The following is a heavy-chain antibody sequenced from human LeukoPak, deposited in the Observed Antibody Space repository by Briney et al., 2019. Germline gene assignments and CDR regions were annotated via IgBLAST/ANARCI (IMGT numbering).Heavy chain of an antibody. CDR1: GFTFSSYG. CDR3: SRGKYYYDTSGHLAGDY. D-gene: IGHD3-22*01. Sequence: PGGSLRLSCAASGFTFSSYGMHWVRQAPGKGLEWVAVISYDGSNKYYADSVKGRFTISRDNSKNTLYLQMNSLRAEDTAVYYCSRGKYYYDTSGHLAGDYWGQGTLVTVSS. J-gene: IGHJ4*02. CDR2: ISYDGSNK. V-gene: IGHV3-30*03.